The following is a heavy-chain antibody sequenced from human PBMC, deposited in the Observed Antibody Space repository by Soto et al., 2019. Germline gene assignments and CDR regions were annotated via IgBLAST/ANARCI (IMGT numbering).Heavy chain of an antibody. CDR2: ISSSGSTI. Sequence: EVQLVESGGGLVQPGGSLRLSCAASGFTFSSYEMNWVRQAPGKGLEWVSYISSSGSTIYYADSVKGRFTISRDNAKNSLYLQMISLRAEDTAVYYCARDYTGWFDPWGQGTLVTVSS. V-gene: IGHV3-48*03. J-gene: IGHJ5*02. D-gene: IGHD3-10*01. CDR3: ARDYTGWFDP. CDR1: GFTFSSYE.